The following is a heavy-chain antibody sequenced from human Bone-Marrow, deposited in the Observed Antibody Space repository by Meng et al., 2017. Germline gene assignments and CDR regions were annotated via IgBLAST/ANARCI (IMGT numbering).Heavy chain of an antibody. V-gene: IGHV1-2*06. J-gene: IGHJ4*02. CDR1: GYNFPDYW. Sequence: QVCWVQSGAEVKNPGASVNVSCKPSGYNFPDYWLHWVRRAPGQGLEWMGRIDPKSGDTHYAQRFQGRVTMTGDTSISTAYMELSGLRSDDTAMYYCARDEDISAAGKLFGDYWGQGTLVTVSS. D-gene: IGHD6-13*01. CDR2: IDPKSGDT. CDR3: ARDEDISAAGKLFGDY.